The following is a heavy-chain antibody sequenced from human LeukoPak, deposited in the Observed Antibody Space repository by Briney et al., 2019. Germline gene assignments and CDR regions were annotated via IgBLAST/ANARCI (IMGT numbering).Heavy chain of an antibody. V-gene: IGHV4-59*01. J-gene: IGHJ5*02. D-gene: IGHD3-22*01. CDR3: ARDRTPSYYDDSSGYSNWFNP. CDR1: GGSISSYY. CDR2: IYYSGST. Sequence: PSETLPLTCTVSGGSISSYYWSWIRQPPGKGLEWIGYIYYSGSTNYNPSLKSRVTISVDTSKNQFSLKLSSVTAADTAVYYCARDRTPSYYDDSSGYSNWFNPWGQGTLVTVSS.